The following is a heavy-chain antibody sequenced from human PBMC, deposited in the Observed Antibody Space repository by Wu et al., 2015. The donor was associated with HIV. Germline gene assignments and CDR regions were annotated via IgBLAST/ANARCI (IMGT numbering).Heavy chain of an antibody. CDR3: ARVGVLLSSAGLLEYFQH. J-gene: IGHJ1*01. D-gene: IGHD1-1*01. Sequence: QVQLVQSETVVQKPGTSVRVSCRVSGYTFTSFNINWMRHVPGRGLEWMGWMNPKSGSAAFGLNFQGRVSMTKNSSISAAYMELSGVTSDDTAIYYCARVGVLLSSAGLLEYFQHWGQGTRVVVSS. CDR1: GYTFTSFN. CDR2: MNPKSGSA. V-gene: IGHV1-8*02.